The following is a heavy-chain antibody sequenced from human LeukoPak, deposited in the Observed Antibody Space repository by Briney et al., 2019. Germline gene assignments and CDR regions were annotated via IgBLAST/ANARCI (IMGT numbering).Heavy chain of an antibody. D-gene: IGHD6-13*01. CDR1: GGSISSGGYS. CDR2: IYYSGST. Sequence: SETLSLTCAVSGGSISSGGYSWSWIPQPPGKGLECIGNIYYSGSTHYKYNSSLKSRVIISVDTSKNQFSLQLNSVTAADTAVYYCARLDSSSWSYFFDYWGQGTLVTVSS. CDR3: ARLDSSSWSYFFDY. V-gene: IGHV4-30-4*07. J-gene: IGHJ4*02.